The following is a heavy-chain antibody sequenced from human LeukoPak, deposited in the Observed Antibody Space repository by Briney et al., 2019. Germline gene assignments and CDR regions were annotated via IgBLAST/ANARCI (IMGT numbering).Heavy chain of an antibody. CDR1: GYTFTDNY. Sequence: WASVKVSCKPSGYTFTDNYMHWVRQAPGQGLEWMGWISPTNGDTRYAQKLQGRVAMTRDTSISTAYMELSRLRSDDTAVYYCVRDGLNWNYDYWGQGTLVAVSS. V-gene: IGHV1-2*02. D-gene: IGHD1-7*01. CDR3: VRDGLNWNYDY. J-gene: IGHJ4*02. CDR2: ISPTNGDT.